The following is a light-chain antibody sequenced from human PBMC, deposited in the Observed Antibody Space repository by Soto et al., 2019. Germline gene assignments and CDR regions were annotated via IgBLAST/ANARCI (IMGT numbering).Light chain of an antibody. CDR1: QSVSSSY. CDR2: GAS. Sequence: EIVLTQSPGTLSLSPGDRATLSCRASQSVSSSYLAWYQQKPGQAPRLLIYGASSRATGIPDRFSGSGSGTDFTLTIRRLEPEDFAVYYCQQYGSSPPITFGQGTRLEIK. V-gene: IGKV3-20*01. CDR3: QQYGSSPPIT. J-gene: IGKJ5*01.